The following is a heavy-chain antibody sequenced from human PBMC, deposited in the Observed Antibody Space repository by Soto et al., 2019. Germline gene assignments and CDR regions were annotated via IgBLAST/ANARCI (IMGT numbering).Heavy chain of an antibody. J-gene: IGHJ6*02. D-gene: IGHD4-4*01. CDR1: CGSISSSSYY. Sequence: SETLSLTCTVSCGSISSSSYYWGWIRQPPGKGLEWIGSIYYSGSTYYNPSLKGRVTISVDTSKNQLSLKLSSATAADTAVYYCARQGSNREPIYYYYYGMYVWGQGTTVTVSS. CDR3: ARQGSNREPIYYYYYGMYV. V-gene: IGHV4-39*01. CDR2: IYYSGST.